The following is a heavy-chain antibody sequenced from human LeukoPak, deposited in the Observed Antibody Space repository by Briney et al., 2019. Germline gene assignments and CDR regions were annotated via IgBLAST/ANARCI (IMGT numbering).Heavy chain of an antibody. V-gene: IGHV4-59*08. J-gene: IGHJ3*02. CDR3: TRLRWSPADAFEI. CDR2: IYYGGST. D-gene: IGHD3-3*01. CDR1: GGPISGYY. Sequence: SETLSLTCGVSGGPISGYYWNWIRQPPGKGLEWIAYIYYGGSTNYNPSLKSRVTISVDASKNQVSLKLSSVTAADTAVYYCTRLRWSPADAFEIWGQGTLVIVSS.